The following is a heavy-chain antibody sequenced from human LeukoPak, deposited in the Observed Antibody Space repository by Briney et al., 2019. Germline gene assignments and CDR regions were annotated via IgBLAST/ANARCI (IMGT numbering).Heavy chain of an antibody. D-gene: IGHD3-3*01. CDR3: AVRSHRRFLEDY. V-gene: IGHV1-24*01. Sequence: MGGFDPEDGETIYAQKFQGRVTMTEDTSTDTAYMELSSLRSEDTAVYYCAVRSHRRFLEDYWGQGTLVTVSS. J-gene: IGHJ4*02. CDR2: FDPEDGET.